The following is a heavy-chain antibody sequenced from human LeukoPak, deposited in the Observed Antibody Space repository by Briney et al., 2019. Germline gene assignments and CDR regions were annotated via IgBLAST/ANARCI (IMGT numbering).Heavy chain of an antibody. J-gene: IGHJ4*02. D-gene: IGHD7-27*01. V-gene: IGHV3-23*01. CDR3: ARKSNWDLPDY. CDR1: GFTFSSYA. CDR2: ISGSGGST. Sequence: PGGSLRLSCAASGFTFSSYAMSWVRQAPARGLEGVSAISGSGGSTYSADSVKGRFTISRDNCKDALYLQMNSLRAEDTAVYYCARKSNWDLPDYWGQGTLVTVSS.